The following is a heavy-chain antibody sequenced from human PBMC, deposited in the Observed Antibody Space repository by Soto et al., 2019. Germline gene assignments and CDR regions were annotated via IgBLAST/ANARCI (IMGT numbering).Heavy chain of an antibody. CDR2: INAGNGNT. J-gene: IGHJ5*02. Sequence: ASVKVSCKASGYSFSTYAIQWVRQAPGQRLEWMGWINAGNGNTRYSQKFQGRVTLTRDTSASTAYMDLSSLRSEDTAIYYCARAISGYVTWGQGTLVTVSS. V-gene: IGHV1-3*01. CDR3: ARAISGYVT. CDR1: GYSFSTYA. D-gene: IGHD5-12*01.